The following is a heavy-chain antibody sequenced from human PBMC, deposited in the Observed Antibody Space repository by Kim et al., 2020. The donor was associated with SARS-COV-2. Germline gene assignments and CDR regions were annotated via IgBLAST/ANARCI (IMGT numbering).Heavy chain of an antibody. J-gene: IGHJ4*02. CDR2: A. CDR3: ARDQGGNGEFDY. Sequence: ANSAQEFQRRFTITADKSKSTAYMELSSLRSEDTAVYYCARDQGGNGEFDYWGQGTLVTVSS. V-gene: IGHV1-69*04. D-gene: IGHD3-10*01.